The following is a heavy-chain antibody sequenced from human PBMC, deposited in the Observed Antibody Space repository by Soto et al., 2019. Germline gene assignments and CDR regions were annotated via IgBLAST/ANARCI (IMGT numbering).Heavy chain of an antibody. D-gene: IGHD6-19*01. V-gene: IGHV4-59*03. CDR3: ASNSGWYRPFDY. J-gene: IGHJ4*02. CDR2: IYYSGST. Sequence: PSETLSLTCTVPGGSISNYFWNWIRQPPGKGPEWIGYIYYSGSTDYNPSLRSRVTISLDTSKNQFSLTLTSVSAAATAVYFCASNSGWYRPFDYWGQGTLVTVSS. CDR1: GGSISNYF.